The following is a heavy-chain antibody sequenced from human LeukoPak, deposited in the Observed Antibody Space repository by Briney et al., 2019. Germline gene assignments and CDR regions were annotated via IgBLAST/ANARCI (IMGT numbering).Heavy chain of an antibody. V-gene: IGHV4-59*01. D-gene: IGHD5-12*01. CDR1: GSSMSGYY. Sequence: SETLSLTCTVSGSSMSGYYWSWIRQPPGKGLEWIGYIHYSGTTNYNPSLKSRVTISLDTSRNQFSLKLRSVTTADTAVYYCARRRVYSGSGEFDFWGQGTLVTVSS. J-gene: IGHJ4*02. CDR3: ARRRVYSGSGEFDF. CDR2: IHYSGTT.